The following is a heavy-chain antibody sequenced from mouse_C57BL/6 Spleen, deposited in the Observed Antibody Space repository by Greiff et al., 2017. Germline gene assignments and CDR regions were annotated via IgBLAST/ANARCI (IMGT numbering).Heavy chain of an antibody. V-gene: IGHV1-69*01. CDR2: IDPSDSYT. J-gene: IGHJ2*01. CDR1: GYTFTSYW. CDR3: ARGGSSYAGGY. Sequence: QVQLQQPGAELVMPGASVKLSCKASGYTFTSYWMHWVKQRPGQGLEWIGEIDPSDSYTNYNQKFKGKSTLTVDKSSSTAYMQLSSLTSEDSAVYYCARGGSSYAGGYWGQGTTLTVSS. D-gene: IGHD1-1*01.